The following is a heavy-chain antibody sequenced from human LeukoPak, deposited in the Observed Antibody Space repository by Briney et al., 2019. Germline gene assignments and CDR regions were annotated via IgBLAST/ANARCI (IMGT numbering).Heavy chain of an antibody. Sequence: GGSLRLSCAASGFTFSDYYMSWIRQAPGKGLEWVSYISSSGSTIYYADSVKGRSTISRDNAKNSLYLQMNSLRAEDTAVYYCAAVLSSSWRDYWGQGTLVTVSS. J-gene: IGHJ4*02. CDR3: AAVLSSSWRDY. CDR2: ISSSGSTI. V-gene: IGHV3-11*01. CDR1: GFTFSDYY. D-gene: IGHD6-13*01.